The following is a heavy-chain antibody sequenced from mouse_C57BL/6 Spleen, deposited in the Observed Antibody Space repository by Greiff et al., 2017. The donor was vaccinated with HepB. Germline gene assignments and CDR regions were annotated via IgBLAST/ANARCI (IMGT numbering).Heavy chain of an antibody. D-gene: IGHD1-1*01. CDR2: IDPETGGT. Sequence: QLQQSGAELVRPGASVTLSCKASGYTFTDYEMHWVKQTPVHGLEWIGAIDPETGGTAYNQKFKGKAILTADKSSSTAYMELRSLTSEDSAVYYCTRRDYGSSPFDYWGQGTTLTVSS. V-gene: IGHV1-15*01. J-gene: IGHJ2*01. CDR1: GYTFTDYE. CDR3: TRRDYGSSPFDY.